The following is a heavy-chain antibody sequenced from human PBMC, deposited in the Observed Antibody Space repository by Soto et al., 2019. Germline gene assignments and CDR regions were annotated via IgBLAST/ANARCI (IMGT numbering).Heavy chain of an antibody. CDR1: GFTLSSYA. Sequence: QVQLVESGGGVVQPGRSLRLSCAASGFTLSSYAMHWVRQAPGKGLEWVAGISYDGSNKYYADSVKGRFTISRDNSKNTLYLQMTSLRAEDTAVYYCARGLGSGTDYWGQGTLVTVSS. V-gene: IGHV3-30-3*01. D-gene: IGHD3-10*01. J-gene: IGHJ4*02. CDR3: ARGLGSGTDY. CDR2: ISYDGSNK.